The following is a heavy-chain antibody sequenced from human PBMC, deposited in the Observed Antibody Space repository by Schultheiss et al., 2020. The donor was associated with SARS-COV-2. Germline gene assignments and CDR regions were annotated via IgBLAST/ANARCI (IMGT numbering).Heavy chain of an antibody. CDR3: ATGDGGYGNFDY. J-gene: IGHJ4*02. CDR1: GFTFSSYE. CDR2: ISSSSSYI. V-gene: IGHV3-21*05. Sequence: GGSLRLSCAASGFTFSSYEMNWVRQAPGKGLEWVSYISSSSSYIYYADSVKGRFTISRDNAKNSLYLQMNSLRAEDTAVYYCATGDGGYGNFDYWGQGTLVTVSS. D-gene: IGHD5-12*01.